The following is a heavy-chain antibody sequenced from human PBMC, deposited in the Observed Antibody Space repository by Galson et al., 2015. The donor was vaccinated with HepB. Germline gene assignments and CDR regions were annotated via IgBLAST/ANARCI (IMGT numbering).Heavy chain of an antibody. CDR2: LCWDDDA. J-gene: IGHJ4*02. V-gene: IGHV2-70*01. D-gene: IGHD3-3*01. CDR3: ARGPFTRDDLWSARTIYFDY. CDR1: EFSLSSSAMW. Sequence: PALVKPTQTLTLTCPFSEFSLSSSAMWVGWIRQPPGKALGWVSLLCWDDDAYYSSSLKTRVTISQDTPKNQGVPHNTHIDPVDTATYYCARGPFTRDDLWSARTIYFDYWGQGALVTVSS.